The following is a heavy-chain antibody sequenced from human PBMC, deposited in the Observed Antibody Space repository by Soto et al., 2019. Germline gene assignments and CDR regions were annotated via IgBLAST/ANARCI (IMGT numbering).Heavy chain of an antibody. V-gene: IGHV1-3*05. Sequence: QVQLVQSGAEEKKPGASVKVSCKASGYTFTSYAMHWVRQAPGQRLEWMGWINAGYGNTKYSQKFQGRVTITRDTSASTAYMELSSLRSEDTAVYYCARDPWNYVSGWFDPWGQGTLVTVSS. CDR3: ARDPWNYVSGWFDP. J-gene: IGHJ5*02. CDR2: INAGYGNT. CDR1: GYTFTSYA. D-gene: IGHD1-7*01.